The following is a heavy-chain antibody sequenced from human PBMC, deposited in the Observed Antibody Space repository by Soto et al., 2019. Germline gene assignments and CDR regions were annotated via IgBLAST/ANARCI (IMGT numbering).Heavy chain of an antibody. CDR1: GYTFTSYA. Sequence: ASVKVSCKASGYTFTSYAMHWVRQAPGQRLEWMGWINAGNGNTKYSQKFQGRVTITRDTSASTAYMELSSLRSEDTAVYYCARDSPGIRAAGDYWGQGSLVTVSS. V-gene: IGHV1-3*01. CDR2: INAGNGNT. CDR3: ARDSPGIRAAGDY. D-gene: IGHD6-13*01. J-gene: IGHJ4*02.